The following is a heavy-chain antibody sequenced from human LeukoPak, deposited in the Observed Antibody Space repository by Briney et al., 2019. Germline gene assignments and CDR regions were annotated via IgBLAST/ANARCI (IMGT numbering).Heavy chain of an antibody. CDR2: IYHSGST. CDR1: GYSISSGYY. CDR3: ARGYSYGYGVYYFDY. Sequence: SETLSLTCAVSGYSISSGYYWGWIRQPPGKGLEWIGSIYHSGSTYYNPSLKSRVTISVDTSKNQFSLKLSSVTAADTAVYYCARGYSYGYGVYYFDYWGQGXLVTV. D-gene: IGHD5-18*01. J-gene: IGHJ4*02. V-gene: IGHV4-38-2*01.